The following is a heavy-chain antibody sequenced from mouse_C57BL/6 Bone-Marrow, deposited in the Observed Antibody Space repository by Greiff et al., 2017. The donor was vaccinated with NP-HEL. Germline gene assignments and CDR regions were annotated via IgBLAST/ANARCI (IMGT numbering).Heavy chain of an antibody. CDR2: IYPRSGNT. CDR3: ARRRENWDGFDY. Sequence: QVQLQQSGAELARPGASVKLSCKASGYTFTSYGISWVKQRTGQGLEWIGEIYPRSGNTYYNEKFKGKATLTAGKSSSTAYMELRSLTSEDSAVYFCARRRENWDGFDYWGQGTTLTVSS. D-gene: IGHD4-1*01. V-gene: IGHV1-81*01. CDR1: GYTFTSYG. J-gene: IGHJ2*01.